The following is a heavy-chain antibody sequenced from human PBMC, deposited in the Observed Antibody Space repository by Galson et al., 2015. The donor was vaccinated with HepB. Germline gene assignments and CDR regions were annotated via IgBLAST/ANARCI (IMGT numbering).Heavy chain of an antibody. Sequence: SVKVSCKASGYTFTSYYMHWVRQAPGQGLEWMGIINPSGGSTSYAQKFQGRVTMTRDTSTSTVYMELSSLRSEDTAVYYCARDDSGYDGYYYGMDVWGQGTTVTVSS. CDR2: INPSGGST. CDR1: GYTFTSYY. CDR3: ARDDSGYDGYYYGMDV. V-gene: IGHV1-46*03. D-gene: IGHD5-12*01. J-gene: IGHJ6*02.